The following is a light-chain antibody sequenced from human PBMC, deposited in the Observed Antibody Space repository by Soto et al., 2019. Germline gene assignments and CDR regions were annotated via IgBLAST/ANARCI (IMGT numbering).Light chain of an antibody. V-gene: IGKV3-15*01. Sequence: EIMMTQSPATLSVSPGERATLSCRASQSVRSNLAWYQQKPGQAPRLLIYGASTRATGIPARFSGSGSGTEFTLSIGSLQSEDFAVYYCQQYNDWPPTFGQGTKVDIK. CDR3: QQYNDWPPT. CDR1: QSVRSN. CDR2: GAS. J-gene: IGKJ1*01.